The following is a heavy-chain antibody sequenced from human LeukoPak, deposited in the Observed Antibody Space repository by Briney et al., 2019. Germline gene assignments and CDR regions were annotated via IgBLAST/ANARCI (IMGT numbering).Heavy chain of an antibody. Sequence: PGGSLRLSCAASGFTISSNYMSWVRQAPGKGLEWVSVIYSGGSTYYADSVKGRFTISRDNSKNTLYLQMNILRAEDTAVYYCARCGYYYWSYMDVWGKGTTVTVSS. V-gene: IGHV3-53*01. CDR2: IYSGGST. CDR1: GFTISSNY. CDR3: ARCGYYYWSYMDV. D-gene: IGHD2-21*01. J-gene: IGHJ6*03.